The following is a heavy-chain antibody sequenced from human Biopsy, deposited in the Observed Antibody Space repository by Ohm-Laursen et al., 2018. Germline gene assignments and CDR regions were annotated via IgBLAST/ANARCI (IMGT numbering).Heavy chain of an antibody. D-gene: IGHD6-13*01. CDR3: ARVGAGAPSIDYFDY. CDR2: FYYSGST. J-gene: IGHJ4*02. CDR1: GGSIGSFF. V-gene: IGHV4-59*07. Sequence: SDTLSLTCTVSGGSIGSFFWSWIRQPPGQGLEWIGYFYYSGSTNYNPSLRSRITISVDRSKNQFPLELSSVTAADTAVYYCARVGAGAPSIDYFDYWGQGALVTVSS.